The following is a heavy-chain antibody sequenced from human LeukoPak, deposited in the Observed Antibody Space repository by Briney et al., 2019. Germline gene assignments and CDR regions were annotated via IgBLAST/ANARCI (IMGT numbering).Heavy chain of an antibody. CDR1: GFIFSNYA. J-gene: IGHJ4*02. CDR3: VKEVTGYGYFDY. Sequence: GGSLRLSCVASGFIFSNYAMSWVRQAPGKGLEWIAALNGGRTFFQDSVRGRFTISRDNSKNTLYLQLNSLRGDDTAVYYCVKEVTGYGYFDYWGRGTLVTVSS. V-gene: IGHV3-23*01. D-gene: IGHD2-2*03. CDR2: LNGGRT.